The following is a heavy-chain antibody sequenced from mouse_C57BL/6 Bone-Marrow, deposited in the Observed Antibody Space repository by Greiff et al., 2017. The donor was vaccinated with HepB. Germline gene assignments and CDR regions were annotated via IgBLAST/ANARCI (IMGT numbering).Heavy chain of an antibody. D-gene: IGHD1-1*01. CDR2: IDPANGNT. J-gene: IGHJ1*03. CDR3: ARGRVGRWYFDV. CDR1: GFNIKNTY. V-gene: IGHV14-3*01. Sequence: EVQGVESVAELVRPGASVKLSCTASGFNIKNTYMHWVKQRPEQGLEWIGRIDPANGNTKYAPKFQGKATITADTSSNTAYLQLSSLTSEDTAIYYCARGRVGRWYFDVWGTGTTVTVSS.